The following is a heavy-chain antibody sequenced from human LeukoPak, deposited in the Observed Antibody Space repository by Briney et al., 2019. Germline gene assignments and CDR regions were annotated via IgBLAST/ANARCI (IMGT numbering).Heavy chain of an antibody. V-gene: IGHV4-59*01. CDR3: ARDKGDGHRTGGSTFDY. CDR2: IYYSGST. D-gene: IGHD5-24*01. J-gene: IGHJ4*02. CDR1: GGSISSYY. Sequence: TSETLSLTCTVSGGSISSYYWSWIRQPPGKGLEWIGYIYYSGSTNYNPSLKSRVTISVDTSKNQFSLKLSSVTAADTAVYYCARDKGDGHRTGGSTFDYWGQGTLVTVSS.